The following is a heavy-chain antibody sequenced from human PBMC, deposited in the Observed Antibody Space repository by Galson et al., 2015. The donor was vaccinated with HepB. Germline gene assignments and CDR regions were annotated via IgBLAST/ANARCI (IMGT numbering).Heavy chain of an antibody. CDR2: ISGSGGNT. J-gene: IGHJ4*02. D-gene: IGHD4-17*01. CDR3: ARDHRAYGAYYFDY. Sequence: SLRLSCAASGFTFSSYAMSWVRQAPGKGLEWVSAISGSGGNTYYADSVKGRFTISRDNSKNTLYMQMNSPRAEDTAVYYCARDHRAYGAYYFDYWDQGTLVTVSS. V-gene: IGHV3-23*01. CDR1: GFTFSSYA.